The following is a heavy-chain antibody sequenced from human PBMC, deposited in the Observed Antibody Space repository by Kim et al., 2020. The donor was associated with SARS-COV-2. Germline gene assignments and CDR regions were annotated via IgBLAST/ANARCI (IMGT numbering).Heavy chain of an antibody. CDR3: AKRGSRSSWRPYYYGMDV. Sequence: GGSLRLSCAASGFTFSSYGMHWVRQAPGKGLEWVAVISYDGSNKYYADSVKGRFTISRDNSKNTLYLQMNSLRAEDTAVYYCAKRGSRSSWRPYYYGMDVWGQGTTVTVSS. V-gene: IGHV3-30*18. J-gene: IGHJ6*02. CDR2: ISYDGSNK. CDR1: GFTFSSYG. D-gene: IGHD6-13*01.